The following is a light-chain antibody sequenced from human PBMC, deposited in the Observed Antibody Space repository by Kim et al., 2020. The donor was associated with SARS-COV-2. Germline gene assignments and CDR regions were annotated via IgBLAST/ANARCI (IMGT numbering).Light chain of an antibody. J-gene: IGLJ3*02. Sequence: ARGKTARISCGGSNSGSKSVHWYQQKPGQAPGLIIYYDSDRPSGIPERFSGSNSGNTATLTISRVEAGDEADYYCQVWDSSSDHRVFGEGTQLTVL. V-gene: IGLV3-21*04. CDR2: YDS. CDR1: NSGSKS. CDR3: QVWDSSSDHRV.